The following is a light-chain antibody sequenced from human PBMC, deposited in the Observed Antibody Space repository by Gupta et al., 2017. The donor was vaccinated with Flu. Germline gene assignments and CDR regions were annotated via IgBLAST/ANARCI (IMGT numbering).Light chain of an antibody. Sequence: GDRVTITCRASQSISSYLNWFQQKPGKAPKALIYTASNLQSGVPSRFSGSGSGTDFTLTISSLQPEDIATYYCHQSYSTLYTFGQGTKLEIK. V-gene: IGKV1-39*01. CDR3: HQSYSTLYT. J-gene: IGKJ2*01. CDR2: TAS. CDR1: QSISSY.